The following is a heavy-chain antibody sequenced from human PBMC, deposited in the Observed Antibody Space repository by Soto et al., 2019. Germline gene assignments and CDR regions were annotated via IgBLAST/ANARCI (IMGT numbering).Heavy chain of an antibody. Sequence: GESLKISCAASGFTFSSYAMSWVRQAPGKGLEWVSAISGSGGSTYYADSVKGRFTISRDNSKNTLYLQMNSLRAEDTAVYYCAKDLYGILTGSYYYYYGMDVWGQGTTVTVSS. CDR2: ISGSGGST. J-gene: IGHJ6*02. V-gene: IGHV3-23*01. CDR3: AKDLYGILTGSYYYYYGMDV. D-gene: IGHD3-9*01. CDR1: GFTFSSYA.